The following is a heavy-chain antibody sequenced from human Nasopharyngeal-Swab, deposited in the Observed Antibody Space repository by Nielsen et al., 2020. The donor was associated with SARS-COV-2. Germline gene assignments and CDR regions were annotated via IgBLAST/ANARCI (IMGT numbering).Heavy chain of an antibody. CDR2: IYYSGST. CDR3: ARARRNFVVVSAFDY. Sequence: PGKGLEWIGYIYYSGSTYYNPSLKSRVTISVDTSKNRFSLKLSSVTAADTAVYYCARARRNFVVVSAFDYWGQGTLVTVSS. J-gene: IGHJ4*02. V-gene: IGHV4-31*02. D-gene: IGHD2-21*02.